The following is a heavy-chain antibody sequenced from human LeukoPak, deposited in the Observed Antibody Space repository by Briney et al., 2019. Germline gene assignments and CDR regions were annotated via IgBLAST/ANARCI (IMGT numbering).Heavy chain of an antibody. CDR2: IYYSGST. D-gene: IGHD1-26*01. CDR1: GGSISSYY. V-gene: IGHV4-59*01. Sequence: KTSETLSLTCTVSGGSISSYYWSWIRQPPGKGLEWIGYIYYSGSTSYNPSLKSRVTISVDTSKNHFSLKLSSVTAADTAVYYCARYSGSYPHDVFDIWGQGTMVTVSS. J-gene: IGHJ3*02. CDR3: ARYSGSYPHDVFDI.